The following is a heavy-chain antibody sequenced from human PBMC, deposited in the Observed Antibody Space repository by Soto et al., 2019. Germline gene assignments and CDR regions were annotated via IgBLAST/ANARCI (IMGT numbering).Heavy chain of an antibody. CDR2: IHWDDDK. J-gene: IGHJ4*02. V-gene: IGHV2-5*02. Sequence: QITLNESGPTVVRPTETLTLTCRFSGFSLTTSGVGVGWIRQSPGKAPEWLALIHWDDDKRYSAYLKSRLTITKDTSKNQVVLTVSDLDPTDTATYYCAHRVLRTVFGLVTTTAIYFDFWGQGTPVAVSS. D-gene: IGHD3-3*01. CDR3: AHRVLRTVFGLVTTTAIYFDF. CDR1: GFSLTTSGVG.